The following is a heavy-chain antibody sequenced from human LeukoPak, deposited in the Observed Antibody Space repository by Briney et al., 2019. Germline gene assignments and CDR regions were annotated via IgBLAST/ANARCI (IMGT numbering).Heavy chain of an antibody. V-gene: IGHV3-23*01. CDR1: GFTFSSYA. J-gene: IGHJ4*02. D-gene: IGHD3-3*01. CDR3: ATDRGWRTSGYYLYYFEY. CDR2: ISGNGDRT. Sequence: GGSLRLSCAASGFTFSSYAMSWVRQAPGKGLEWVSAISGNGDRTYYADSVKGRFTLSRDNSKNTLYLQMSSLRAEDTAVYYCATDRGWRTSGYYLYYFEYWGQGTLVTYSS.